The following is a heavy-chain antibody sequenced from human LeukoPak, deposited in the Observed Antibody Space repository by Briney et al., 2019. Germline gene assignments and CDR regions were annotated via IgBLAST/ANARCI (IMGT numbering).Heavy chain of an antibody. CDR1: GGSFSGYY. J-gene: IGHJ6*02. V-gene: IGHV4-34*01. CDR2: INHSGST. CDR3: ARVWLFGMDV. D-gene: IGHD3-10*01. Sequence: SETLSLTCAVYGGSFSGYYWSWIRQPPGKGLEWIGEINHSGSTNYNPSLKSRVTISVDTSKNQFSLKLSSVTAADTAVYYCARVWLFGMDVWGQGTSVTVFS.